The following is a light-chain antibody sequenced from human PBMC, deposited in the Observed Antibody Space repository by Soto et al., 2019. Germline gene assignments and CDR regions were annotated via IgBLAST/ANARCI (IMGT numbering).Light chain of an antibody. CDR1: QSISSY. Sequence: DLQMTQSPSSLSASVGDRVTITCRANQSISSYLNWYQQKPGKAPKLLIYAASSLQSGVPSRFSGSGSGTDFTLTISSLQPEDFATYYCQQSYSTPLYTFGQGTKLEIK. J-gene: IGKJ2*01. CDR3: QQSYSTPLYT. V-gene: IGKV1-39*01. CDR2: AAS.